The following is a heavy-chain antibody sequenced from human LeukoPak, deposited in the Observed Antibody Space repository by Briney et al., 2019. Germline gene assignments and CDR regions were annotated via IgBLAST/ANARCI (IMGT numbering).Heavy chain of an antibody. V-gene: IGHV1-2*02. CDR3: ARTRITARGGNWFDP. Sequence: ASVKVSCKASGYTFTGYYMHWVRQAPGQGLEGMEWINPNSGGTNYAQKFQGMVTITRDTSIHTAYMELSRLRSEDTAVYYCARTRITARGGNWFDPWGQGTLVTVSS. J-gene: IGHJ5*02. CDR2: INPNSGGT. CDR1: GYTFTGYY. D-gene: IGHD6-6*01.